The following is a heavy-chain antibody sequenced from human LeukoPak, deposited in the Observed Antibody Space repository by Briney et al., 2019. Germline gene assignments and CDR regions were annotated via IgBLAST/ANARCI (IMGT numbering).Heavy chain of an antibody. CDR1: GGSISSGGYS. CDR2: IYHSGST. D-gene: IGHD3-3*01. CDR3: ARGRYYDFWSGYSGYDY. Sequence: SQTLSLTCAVSGGSISSGGYSWSWIRQPPGKGLEWIGYIYHSGSTYYNPSLKSRVTISVDTSKNQFSLKLSSVTAADTAVYYCARGRYYDFWSGYSGYDYWGQGTLVTVSS. V-gene: IGHV4-30-2*01. J-gene: IGHJ4*02.